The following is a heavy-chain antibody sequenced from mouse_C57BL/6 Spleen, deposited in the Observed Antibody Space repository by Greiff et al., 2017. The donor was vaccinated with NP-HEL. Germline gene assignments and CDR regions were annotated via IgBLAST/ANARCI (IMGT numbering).Heavy chain of an antibody. CDR2: ILPGSGST. J-gene: IGHJ3*01. D-gene: IGHD2-5*01. Sequence: QVQLQQSGAELMKPGASVKLSCKATGYTFTGYWIEWVKQRPGHGLEWFGEILPGSGSTNYNEKFKGKATFTADTSSNTAYMQLSSLTTKDSAIYYGALYYINYLAWFAYWGQGTLVTVSA. CDR1: GYTFTGYW. CDR3: ALYYINYLAWFAY. V-gene: IGHV1-9*01.